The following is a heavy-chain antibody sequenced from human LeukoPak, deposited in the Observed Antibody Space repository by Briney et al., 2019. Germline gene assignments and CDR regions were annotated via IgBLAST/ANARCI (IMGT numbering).Heavy chain of an antibody. CDR1: GYTFTSYG. D-gene: IGHD2-2*01. V-gene: IGHV1-18*01. Sequence: ASVKVSCKASGYTFTSYGIGWVRQAPGQGLEWMGWISAYNGNTNYAQMFQGRVIMTTDTSTSTAYMELRSLRSDDTAVYYCARDMGLRDIVVVPAAVDYYYYGMDVWGQGTTVTVSS. J-gene: IGHJ6*02. CDR3: ARDMGLRDIVVVPAAVDYYYYGMDV. CDR2: ISAYNGNT.